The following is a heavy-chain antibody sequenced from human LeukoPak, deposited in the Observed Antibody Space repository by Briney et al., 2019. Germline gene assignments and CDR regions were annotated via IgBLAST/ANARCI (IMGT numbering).Heavy chain of an antibody. CDR3: AKEPYSSGWYPFDY. V-gene: IGHV3-23*01. CDR1: GFTFSSYA. CDR2: ISGSGGST. J-gene: IGHJ4*02. Sequence: GASLRLSCAASGFTFSSYAMSWVRQAPGKGLEWVPAISGSGGSTYYADSVKGRFTISRDNSKNTLYLQMNSLRAEDTAVYYCAKEPYSSGWYPFDYWGQGTLVTVSS. D-gene: IGHD6-19*01.